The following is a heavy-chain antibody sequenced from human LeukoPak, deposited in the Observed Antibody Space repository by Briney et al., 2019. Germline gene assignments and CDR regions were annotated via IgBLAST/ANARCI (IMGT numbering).Heavy chain of an antibody. D-gene: IGHD3-10*01. CDR1: GFTFSNYA. CDR2: ISNGGDST. Sequence: ESLRLSCAASGFTFSNYAMSWVRQAPGKGLEWVSGISNGGDSTYYADSVKGRFTISRDNSKNTLHLQVNSLRAEDTALYYCAKPVYGSGSPDYWGQGTLVTVSS. J-gene: IGHJ4*02. V-gene: IGHV3-23*01. CDR3: AKPVYGSGSPDY.